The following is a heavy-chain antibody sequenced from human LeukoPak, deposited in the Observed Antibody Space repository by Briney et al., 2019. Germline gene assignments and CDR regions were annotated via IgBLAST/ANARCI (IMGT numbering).Heavy chain of an antibody. CDR2: IYYSGST. CDR3: ARQQLVLWFDP. CDR1: GGSISSYY. V-gene: IGHV4-59*01. D-gene: IGHD6-13*01. J-gene: IGHJ5*02. Sequence: SETLSLTCTVSGGSISSYYWSWIRQPPGKGLEWIGYIYYSGSTNYNPSLKSRVTISVDTSKNHFSLKLSSVTAADTAVYYCARQQLVLWFDPWGQGTLVTVSS.